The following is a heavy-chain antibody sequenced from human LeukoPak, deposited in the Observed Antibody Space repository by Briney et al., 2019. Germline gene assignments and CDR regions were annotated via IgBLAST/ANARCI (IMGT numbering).Heavy chain of an antibody. CDR3: ARAGPNYYDSSGLKRGAFDI. D-gene: IGHD3-22*01. CDR2: IYYSGST. Sequence: PSETLSLTCTVSGGSISSSSYYWGWIRQPPGKGLEWIGSIYYSGSTYYNPSLKSRVTISVDRSKNQFSLKLSSVTAADTAVYYCARAGPNYYDSSGLKRGAFDIWGQGTMVTVSS. J-gene: IGHJ3*02. V-gene: IGHV4-39*07. CDR1: GGSISSSSYY.